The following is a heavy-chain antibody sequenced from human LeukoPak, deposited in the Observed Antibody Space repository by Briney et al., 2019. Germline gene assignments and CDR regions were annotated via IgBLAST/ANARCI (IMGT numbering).Heavy chain of an antibody. V-gene: IGHV3-23*01. J-gene: IGHJ4*02. D-gene: IGHD6-13*01. CDR3: AKGGSIAAAGLYYFDY. CDR2: ISGSDGST. Sequence: GGSLRLSCAASGFTFSSYAMSWVRQAPGKGLEWVSAISGSDGSTYYADSVKGRFTISRDNSKNTLYLQMNSLRAEDTAVYYCAKGGSIAAAGLYYFDYWGQGTLVTVSS. CDR1: GFTFSSYA.